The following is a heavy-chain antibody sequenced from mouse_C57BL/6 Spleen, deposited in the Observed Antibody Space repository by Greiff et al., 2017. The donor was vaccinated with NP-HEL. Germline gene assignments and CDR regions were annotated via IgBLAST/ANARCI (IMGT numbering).Heavy chain of an antibody. J-gene: IGHJ2*01. V-gene: IGHV1-15*01. CDR1: GYTFTDYE. Sequence: QVQLQQSGAELMRPGASVTLSCKASGYTFTDYEMHWVKQTPVHGLEWIGAIDPETGGTAYNQKFKGKAILTADKSSSTAYMELRSLTSEDSAVYYCTPITTVVAGDFDYWGQGTTLTVSS. CDR2: IDPETGGT. D-gene: IGHD1-1*01. CDR3: TPITTVVAGDFDY.